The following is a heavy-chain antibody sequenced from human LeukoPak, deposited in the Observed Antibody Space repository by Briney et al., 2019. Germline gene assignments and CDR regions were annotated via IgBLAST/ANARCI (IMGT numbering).Heavy chain of an antibody. J-gene: IGHJ3*02. CDR3: AREGAPAVGGAFDI. V-gene: IGHV3-7*01. Sequence: GGSLRLSCAASGFTFTTYWMTWVRQAPGKGLEWVATIKQDGSEKYYVDSVKGRFTISRDNAKSSLSLQMNSMRAEDTAVYYCAREGAPAVGGAFDIWGQGTMVTVSS. CDR1: GFTFTTYW. CDR2: IKQDGSEK. D-gene: IGHD6-19*01.